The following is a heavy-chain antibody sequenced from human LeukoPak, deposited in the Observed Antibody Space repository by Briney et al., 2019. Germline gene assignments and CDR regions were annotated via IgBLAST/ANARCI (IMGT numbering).Heavy chain of an antibody. D-gene: IGHD3-3*01. CDR1: GFTFSSYS. J-gene: IGHJ4*02. V-gene: IGHV3-48*01. CDR2: SSSSSSTI. Sequence: GGSLRLSCAASGFTFSSYSMNWVRQAPGKGLEWGSYSSSSSSTIYYADSVKGRFTISRDNAKNSLYLQMNSLRAEDTAVYYCARDVTAPSTYYDFWSGYYTYYSHFDYWGQGTLVTVSS. CDR3: ARDVTAPSTYYDFWSGYYTYYSHFDY.